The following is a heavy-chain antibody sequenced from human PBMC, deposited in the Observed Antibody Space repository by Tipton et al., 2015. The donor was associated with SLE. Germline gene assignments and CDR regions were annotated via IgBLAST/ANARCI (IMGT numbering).Heavy chain of an antibody. D-gene: IGHD3-16*01. V-gene: IGHV4-59*07. J-gene: IGHJ6*02. CDR1: GGSISSYY. Sequence: TLSLTCTVSGGSISSYYWSWIRQPPGKGLEWIGYIYYSGSTNYNPSLKSRVTISVDTSKNQFSLKLSSVTAADTAVYYCAATFTAARGMDGWGQGTTATVSS. CDR3: AATFTAARGMDG. CDR2: IYYSGST.